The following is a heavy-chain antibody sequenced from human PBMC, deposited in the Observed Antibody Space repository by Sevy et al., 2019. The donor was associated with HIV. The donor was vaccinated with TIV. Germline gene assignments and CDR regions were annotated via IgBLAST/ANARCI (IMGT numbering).Heavy chain of an antibody. CDR2: ISWDGGST. D-gene: IGHD2-15*01. Sequence: GGSLRLSCAASGFTFDDYAMHWVHQAPGKGLEWVSLISWDGGSTYYADSVKGRFTISRNNGKNSLYLQMNSLRAEDTAMYYCAKDMADYCSGGSCYSGVRNGMDVWGQGTTVTVSS. V-gene: IGHV3-43D*03. CDR3: AKDMADYCSGGSCYSGVRNGMDV. J-gene: IGHJ6*02. CDR1: GFTFDDYA.